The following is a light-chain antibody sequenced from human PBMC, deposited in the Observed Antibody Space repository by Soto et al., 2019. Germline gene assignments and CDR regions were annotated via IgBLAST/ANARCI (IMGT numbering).Light chain of an antibody. CDR2: DAS. J-gene: IGKJ1*01. Sequence: ETVLTQSPGTLSLSPGERATLSCRASQSVSSSYLAWYQQKPGQAPRLLIYDASSSATGIPDRFNGSGSGTDVTLTISRLEPEDFAVYYCQQYVRSPPSWTFGQGTKVEIK. CDR1: QSVSSSY. CDR3: QQYVRSPPSWT. V-gene: IGKV3-20*01.